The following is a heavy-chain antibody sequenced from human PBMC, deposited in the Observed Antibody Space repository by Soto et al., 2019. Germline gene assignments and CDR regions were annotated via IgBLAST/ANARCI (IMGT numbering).Heavy chain of an antibody. V-gene: IGHV3-23*01. CDR2: ISGSGGST. Sequence: GGSLRLSCAASGFTFSSYAMSWVRQAPGKGLEWVSAISGSGGSTYYADSVKGRSTISRDNSKNTLYLQMNSLRAEDTAIYYCAKRMITFGGVIAGGAFDIWGQGTMVTVSS. CDR1: GFTFSSYA. CDR3: AKRMITFGGVIAGGAFDI. J-gene: IGHJ3*02. D-gene: IGHD3-16*02.